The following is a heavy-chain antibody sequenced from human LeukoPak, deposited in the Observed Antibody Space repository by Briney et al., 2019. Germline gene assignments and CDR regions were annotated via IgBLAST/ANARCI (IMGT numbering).Heavy chain of an antibody. D-gene: IGHD2-15*01. CDR1: GFTFSSFW. J-gene: IGHJ3*02. CDR3: ARWWNAFDI. Sequence: GGSLRLSCAASGFTFSSFWMSWVRQAPGKGLEWVANIKQDGSEKYYPDSVKGRFTISRDNAKDSLYLQMNSLRDEDTAVYYCARWWNAFDIWGQGTVVTVSS. CDR2: IKQDGSEK. V-gene: IGHV3-7*02.